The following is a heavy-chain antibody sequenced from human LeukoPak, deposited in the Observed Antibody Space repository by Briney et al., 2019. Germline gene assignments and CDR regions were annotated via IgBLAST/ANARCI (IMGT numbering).Heavy chain of an antibody. CDR2: IYYSGST. CDR3: ARDHGDLRFDP. J-gene: IGHJ5*02. Sequence: SETLSLTCTVSGGSISNGDNYWSWIRQPPGKGLEWIGYIYYSGSTNYNPSLKSRVTISVDTSKNQFSLKLSSVTAADTAVYYCARDHGDLRFDPWGQGTLVTVSS. CDR1: GGSISNGDNY. D-gene: IGHD3-10*01. V-gene: IGHV4-61*08.